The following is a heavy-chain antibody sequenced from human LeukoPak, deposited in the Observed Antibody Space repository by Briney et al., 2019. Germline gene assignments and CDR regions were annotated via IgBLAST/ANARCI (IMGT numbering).Heavy chain of an antibody. CDR2: ITSGSSYI. CDR1: GFTFSSYS. V-gene: IGHV3-21*01. CDR3: ARYISWWDV. Sequence: GGSLRLSCAASGFTFSSYSMNWVRQAPGKGLEWVSFITSGSSYIYYADSVKGRFTISRDNAKNSLYLQMNSLRAEDTAVYYCARYISWWDVWGKGTTVTISS. J-gene: IGHJ6*04. D-gene: IGHD6-13*01.